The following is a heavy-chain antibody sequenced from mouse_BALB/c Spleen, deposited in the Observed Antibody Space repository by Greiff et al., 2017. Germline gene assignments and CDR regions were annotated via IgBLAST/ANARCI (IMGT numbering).Heavy chain of an antibody. Sequence: DVHLVESGPGLVKPSQSLSLTCTVTGYSITSDYAWNWIRQFPGNKLEWMGYISYSGSTSYNPSLKSRISITRDTSKNQFFLQLNSVTTEDTATYYCARWSYWGQGTLVTVSA. CDR3: ARWSY. J-gene: IGHJ3*01. CDR1: GYSITSDYA. V-gene: IGHV3-2*02. CDR2: ISYSGST.